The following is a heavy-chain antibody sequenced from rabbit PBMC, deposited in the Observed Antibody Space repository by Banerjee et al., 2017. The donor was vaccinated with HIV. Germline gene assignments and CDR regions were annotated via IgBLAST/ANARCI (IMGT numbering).Heavy chain of an antibody. V-gene: IGHV1S45*01. Sequence: QEQLEESGGDLVKPEGSLKVTCKASGIDFSSSFWICWVRQAPGKRPEWIACIYTGSSGNTDYATWAKGRFTISETSSTTVTLQMTTLTAADTATYFCARQGASSSGAYAYGMDLWGPGTLVTVS. CDR3: ARQGASSSGAYAYGMDL. D-gene: IGHD1-1*01. J-gene: IGHJ6*01. CDR2: IYTGSSGNT. CDR1: GIDFSSSFW.